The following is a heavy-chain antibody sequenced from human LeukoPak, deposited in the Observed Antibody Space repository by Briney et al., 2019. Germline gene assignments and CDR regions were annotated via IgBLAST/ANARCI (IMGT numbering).Heavy chain of an antibody. V-gene: IGHV3-23*01. J-gene: IGHJ4*02. CDR2: INPGGGST. D-gene: IGHD1-26*01. CDR1: GFTFSNYA. Sequence: PGGSLRLSCAASGFTFSNYAMSWVRQAPGRGLEWVSSINPGGGSTYYADSVKGRFTISRDNSKNTLYLQMNSLKTEDTAVYYCTVGQYCDYWGQGTLVTVSS. CDR3: TVGQYCDY.